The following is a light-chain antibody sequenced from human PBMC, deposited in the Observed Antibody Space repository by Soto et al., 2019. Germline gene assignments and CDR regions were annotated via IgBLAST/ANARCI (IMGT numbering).Light chain of an antibody. CDR3: QQTNNFPLT. CDR2: SAS. V-gene: IGKV3-11*01. J-gene: IGKJ4*01. Sequence: EVVLTQSPAILSLSPGERATLSCRASQSVSVNFAWYQHKPGQAPRPLIYSASDRAPGIPARFSGSGSGTDFTLTISSLEPEDFATYYCQQTNNFPLTFGGGTKVEIK. CDR1: QSVSVN.